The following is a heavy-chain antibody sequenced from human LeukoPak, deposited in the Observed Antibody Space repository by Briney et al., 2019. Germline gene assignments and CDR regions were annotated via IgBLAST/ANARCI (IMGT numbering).Heavy chain of an antibody. CDR3: ARELPDIVAPDAFDI. Sequence: SVKVSCKASVGTFSSYAISWVRQAPGQGLEWMGRSIPIFGTANYAQKFQGRVTITADESTSTAYMELSSLRSEDTAVYYCARELPDIVAPDAFDIWGQGTMVTVSS. CDR1: VGTFSSYA. CDR2: SIPIFGTA. D-gene: IGHD5-12*01. J-gene: IGHJ3*02. V-gene: IGHV1-69*15.